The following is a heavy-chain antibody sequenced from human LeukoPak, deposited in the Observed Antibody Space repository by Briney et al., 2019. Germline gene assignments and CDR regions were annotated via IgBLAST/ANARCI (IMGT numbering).Heavy chain of an antibody. CDR1: GFIFNKNW. Sequence: PGGSLRLSCAASGFIFNKNWMSWVRQAPGKGLEWVSAISGSGGSTYYADSVKGRFTISRDNSKNTLYLQMNSLRAEDTAVYYCAKDRSSGYYDWFDPWGQGTLVTVSS. J-gene: IGHJ5*02. V-gene: IGHV3-23*01. CDR3: AKDRSSGYYDWFDP. CDR2: ISGSGGST. D-gene: IGHD3-3*01.